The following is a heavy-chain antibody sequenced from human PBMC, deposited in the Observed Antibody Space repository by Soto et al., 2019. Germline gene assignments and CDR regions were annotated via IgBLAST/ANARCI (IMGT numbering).Heavy chain of an antibody. CDR3: AREPYGGYSFFDY. CDR2: ISYDGSNK. J-gene: IGHJ4*02. CDR1: AFTFSSYA. V-gene: IGHV3-30*14. Sequence: PGGSLRPSGAASAFTFSSYAMHWVRQAPGKGLEWVAVISYDGSNKYYADSVKGRFTISRDNSKNTMYLQMNSLRAEETAVYYCAREPYGGYSFFDYWGQGTLVTVSS. D-gene: IGHD5-12*01.